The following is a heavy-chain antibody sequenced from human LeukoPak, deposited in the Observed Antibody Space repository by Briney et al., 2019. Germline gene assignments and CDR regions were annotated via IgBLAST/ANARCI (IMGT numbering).Heavy chain of an antibody. Sequence: GGSLGLSYAASGFIIRGFWMHGVRQVPGGGLVWVARMNSAGTTINYADSVKGRFTISRDNVRNTLHLQMNNLSLEDTAVYFCIREVQVRASASLGLWGRGTLVTVS. CDR3: IREVQVRASASLGL. CDR1: GFIIRGFW. CDR2: MNSAGTTI. V-gene: IGHV3-74*01. D-gene: IGHD1-1*01. J-gene: IGHJ4*01.